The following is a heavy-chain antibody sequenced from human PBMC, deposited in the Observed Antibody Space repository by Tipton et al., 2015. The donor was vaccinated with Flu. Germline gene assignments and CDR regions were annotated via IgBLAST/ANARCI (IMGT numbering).Heavy chain of an antibody. D-gene: IGHD1-26*01. J-gene: IGHJ4*02. CDR3: ARHSSGSYLPRIDY. CDR1: GGSISSSSYY. Sequence: LRLSCTVSGGSISSSSYYWGWIRQPPGKGLEWIGSIYYSGSPYYNPSLKSRVTISVDTSKNQFSLKLSSVTAADTAVYYCARHSSGSYLPRIDYWGQGTLVTVSS. V-gene: IGHV4-39*01. CDR2: IYYSGSP.